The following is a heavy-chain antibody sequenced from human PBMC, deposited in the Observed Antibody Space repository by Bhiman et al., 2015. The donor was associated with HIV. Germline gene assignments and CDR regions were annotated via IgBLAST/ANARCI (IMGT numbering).Heavy chain of an antibody. CDR3: ARDRPYNWNWGNNYYGMDV. J-gene: IGHJ6*02. CDR2: ISSSSNTK. Sequence: EVQLVESGGGLVQPGGSLRLSCAASGFTFSSYNMNWVRQAPGKGLEWVSYISSSSNTKYYADSVKGRFTISRDNAKNSLFLQMNSLRADDTAVYYCARDRPYNWNWGNNYYGMDVWGQGTTVIVSS. D-gene: IGHD1-7*01. V-gene: IGHV3-48*01. CDR1: GFTFSSYN.